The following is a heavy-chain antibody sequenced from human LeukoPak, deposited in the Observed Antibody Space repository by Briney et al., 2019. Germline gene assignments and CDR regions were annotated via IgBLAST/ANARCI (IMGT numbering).Heavy chain of an antibody. CDR3: ARWIRGTNAFDI. CDR1: GGSFSSYY. J-gene: IGHJ3*02. D-gene: IGHD2-2*03. CDR2: IYTSGST. Sequence: SETLSLTCSVSGGSFSSYYWSWIRQPAGKGLEWIGRIYTSGSTNYNSSLKSRVTVSVDTSTNQVILKLTSVTAADTAVYYCARWIRGTNAFDIWGQGTTVTVSS. V-gene: IGHV4-4*07.